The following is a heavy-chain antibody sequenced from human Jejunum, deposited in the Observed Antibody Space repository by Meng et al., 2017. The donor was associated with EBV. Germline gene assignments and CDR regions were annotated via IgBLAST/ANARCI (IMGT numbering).Heavy chain of an antibody. D-gene: IGHD5-24*01. J-gene: IGHJ4*02. CDR2: IHHSGST. Sequence: QVQLQESGPGLVKPSRTRSPTCAVSGGSIRTDNWWSWVRQPPGKGLEYIGEIHHSGSTKYNPSLKSRVTISVDKSNNHFSLKLSSVTAADTAVYYCARDRGVEDYWGQGTLVTVSS. V-gene: IGHV4-4*02. CDR3: ARDRGVEDY. CDR1: GGSIRTDNW.